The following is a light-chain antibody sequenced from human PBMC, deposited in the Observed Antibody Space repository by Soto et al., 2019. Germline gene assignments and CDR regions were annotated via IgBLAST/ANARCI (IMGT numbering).Light chain of an antibody. CDR2: GNS. Sequence: HSVVTQPPSVSGAPGQRVTISCTGSSSNIGAGYDVHWYQQLPGTAPKLLIYGNSNRPSGVPDRFSGSKSGTSASLAITGLQAEDEADYYCQSYDSSLSALVFGGGTKLTVL. J-gene: IGLJ2*01. V-gene: IGLV1-40*01. CDR3: QSYDSSLSALV. CDR1: SSNIGAGYD.